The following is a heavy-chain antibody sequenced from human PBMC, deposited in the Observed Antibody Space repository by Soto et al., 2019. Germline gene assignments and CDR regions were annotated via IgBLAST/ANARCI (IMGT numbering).Heavy chain of an antibody. V-gene: IGHV5-51*01. Sequence: EVQLVQSGAEVKKPGESLKISCKGSGYSFTSYWIGWVRQMPGKGLEWMGIIYPGDSDTRYSPSFQGQVTISADKSISTAYLQWSSLKASDTAMYYCARRDYDFWSGYLGGYYFDYWGQGTLVTVSS. D-gene: IGHD3-3*01. CDR1: GYSFTSYW. J-gene: IGHJ4*02. CDR3: ARRDYDFWSGYLGGYYFDY. CDR2: IYPGDSDT.